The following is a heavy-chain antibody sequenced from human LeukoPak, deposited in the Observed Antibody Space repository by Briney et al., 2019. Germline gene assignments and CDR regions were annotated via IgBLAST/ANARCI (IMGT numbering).Heavy chain of an antibody. CDR2: IYHSGST. D-gene: IGHD4-23*01. Sequence: PSETLSLTCTVSGYSISSGYYWGWIRQPPGKGLEWIGSIYHSGSTYYNPSLKSRVTISVDTSKNQFSLKLSSVTAADTAVYYCARNTVVTGGAFDYWGQGTLVTVSS. V-gene: IGHV4-38-2*02. CDR1: GYSISSGYY. CDR3: ARNTVVTGGAFDY. J-gene: IGHJ4*02.